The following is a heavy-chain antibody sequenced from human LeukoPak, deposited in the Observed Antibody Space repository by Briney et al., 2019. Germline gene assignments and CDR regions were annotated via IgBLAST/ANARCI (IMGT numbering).Heavy chain of an antibody. CDR3: AGVVVPAAILYAFDI. Sequence: SETLSLTCTVSGGSISSYYWSWIRQPPGKGLEWIGSIYYSGSTNYNPSLKSRVTISVDTSKNQFSLKLSSVTAADTAVYYCAGVVVPAAILYAFDIWGQGTMVTVSS. CDR1: GGSISSYY. D-gene: IGHD2-2*01. CDR2: IYYSGST. J-gene: IGHJ3*02. V-gene: IGHV4-59*04.